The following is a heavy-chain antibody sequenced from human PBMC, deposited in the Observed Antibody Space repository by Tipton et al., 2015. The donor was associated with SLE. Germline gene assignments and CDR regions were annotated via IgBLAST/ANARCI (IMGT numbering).Heavy chain of an antibody. CDR3: ASLSAPSDY. CDR1: GFTFSSYW. Sequence: SLRLSCAASGFTFSSYWMHWVRQAPGKGPVWVSGIKSDGSITKYTDSVKGRFTISRDNAKNTLYLQMNSLRVDDTGVYYCASLSAPSDYWGQGTLVTVSS. V-gene: IGHV3-74*03. J-gene: IGHJ4*02. CDR2: IKSDGSIT.